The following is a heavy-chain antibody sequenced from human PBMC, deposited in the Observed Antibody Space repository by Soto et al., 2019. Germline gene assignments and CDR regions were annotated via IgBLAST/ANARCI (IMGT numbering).Heavy chain of an antibody. J-gene: IGHJ4*01. CDR3: AKKVNSGSGSQYFDY. D-gene: IGHD3-10*01. V-gene: IGHV3-23*01. Sequence: PGGSLRLSCAASGFSFSSYSMSWVRQAPGKGLEWVSGFRTGGDDGTTYYIDSVRGRFTISRDNSKNTLFLQMNSLRAEDTAIYYCAKKVNSGSGSQYFDYWGHGTLVTVSS. CDR1: GFSFSSYS. CDR2: FRTGGDDGTT.